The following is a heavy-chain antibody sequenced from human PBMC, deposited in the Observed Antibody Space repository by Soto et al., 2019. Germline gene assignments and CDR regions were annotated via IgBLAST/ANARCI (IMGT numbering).Heavy chain of an antibody. CDR2: VSHDGRNT. V-gene: IGHV3-30*18. Sequence: VQLVESGGGVVQPGRSLRLSCAASGFTFSDYAMHWVRQAPGKGLEWVAVVSHDGRNTHYADSVKGRFTISRDSSKNTVSPEMTSLRAEDTAVYYCAKGGRQWLVTSDFNYWGQGALVTVSS. D-gene: IGHD6-19*01. CDR3: AKGGRQWLVTSDFNY. CDR1: GFTFSDYA. J-gene: IGHJ4*02.